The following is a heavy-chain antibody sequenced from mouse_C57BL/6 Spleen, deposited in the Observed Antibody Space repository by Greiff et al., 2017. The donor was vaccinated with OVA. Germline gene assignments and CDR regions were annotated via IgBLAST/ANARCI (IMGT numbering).Heavy chain of an antibody. CDR1: GYTFTSYW. J-gene: IGHJ2*01. CDR2: INPSNGGT. CDR3: ARRGYDGYYFDY. V-gene: IGHV1-53*01. D-gene: IGHD2-3*01. Sequence: QVQLKQSGTELVKPGASVKLSCKASGYTFTSYWMHWVKQRPGQGLEWIGNINPSNGGTNYNEKFKSKATLTVDKSSSTAYMQLSSLTSEDSAVYYCARRGYDGYYFDYWGQGTTLTVSS.